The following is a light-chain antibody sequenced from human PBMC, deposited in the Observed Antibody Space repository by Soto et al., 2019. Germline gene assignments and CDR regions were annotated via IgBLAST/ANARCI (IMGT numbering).Light chain of an antibody. CDR2: GAS. V-gene: IGKV3-20*01. J-gene: IGKJ1*01. CDR3: QQYDSSPPVT. Sequence: EIVLTQSPGTLSLSPGEKATLSCRASQTVRSSYLAWYQQKPGQAPRLLIYGASTRATGIPDRFSGSGSGTDFTLTISRLVTEDFAVYFCQQYDSSPPVTFGNGPKVEIK. CDR1: QTVRSSY.